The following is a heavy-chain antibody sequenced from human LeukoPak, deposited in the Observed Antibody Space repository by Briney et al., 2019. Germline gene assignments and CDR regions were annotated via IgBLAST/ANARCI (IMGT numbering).Heavy chain of an antibody. CDR3: AREDFGDYYFDS. CDR1: GYTFTSYD. V-gene: IGHV1-2*06. Sequence: PQASVKVSCKASGYTFTSYDINWVRQAPGQGLEWMGRINPNSGGTKYAQKFQGRVTITRDTSISTAYMELSRLRSDDTAMYYCAREDFGDYYFDSWGQGTLVTVSS. CDR2: INPNSGGT. D-gene: IGHD4-17*01. J-gene: IGHJ4*02.